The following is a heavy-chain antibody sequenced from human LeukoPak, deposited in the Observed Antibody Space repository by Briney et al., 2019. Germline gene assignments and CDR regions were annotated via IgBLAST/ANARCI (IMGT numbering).Heavy chain of an antibody. J-gene: IGHJ4*02. V-gene: IGHV3-48*03. Sequence: GGSLRRSCAASGITFYSDELNRVRQAPGTGLEWVSYISSSGSTIFYADSVKGRFTISRDNAKSSLYLQMNSLRAEDTAVYYCARELFSGSLTYWGQGTLVTVSS. CDR3: ARELFSGSLTY. CDR2: ISSSGSTI. D-gene: IGHD5-12*01. CDR1: GITFYSDE.